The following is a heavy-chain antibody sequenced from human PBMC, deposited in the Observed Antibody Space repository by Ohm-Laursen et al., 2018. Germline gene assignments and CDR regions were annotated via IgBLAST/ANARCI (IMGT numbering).Heavy chain of an antibody. CDR1: GASINSHH. D-gene: IGHD6-13*01. V-gene: IGHV4-59*11. J-gene: IGHJ4*02. CDR2: VYYSGST. Sequence: GTLFLTCPVSGASINSHHWSFIRQPPGKGLEWIAFVYYSGSTYYNPSLKSRVSMSVDTSNNQFSLQLRYVTAADTAVYYCASSGSPSRAWYSFDSWGQGTLVTVSS. CDR3: ASSGSPSRAWYSFDS.